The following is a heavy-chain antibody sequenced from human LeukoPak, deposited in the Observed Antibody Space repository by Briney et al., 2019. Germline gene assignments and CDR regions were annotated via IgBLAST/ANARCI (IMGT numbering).Heavy chain of an antibody. J-gene: IGHJ4*02. CDR3: AKDRVRGVIRLFDY. CDR2: ISGSGGST. V-gene: IGHV3-23*01. Sequence: GGSLRLSCAASGFTFSSYAMSWVRQAPGKGLEWVSAISGSGGSTYYADSVKGRFTISRDNSKNTLYLQMNSLRAEDTAVYYRAKDRVRGVIRLFDYWGQGTLVTVSS. CDR1: GFTFSSYA. D-gene: IGHD3-10*01.